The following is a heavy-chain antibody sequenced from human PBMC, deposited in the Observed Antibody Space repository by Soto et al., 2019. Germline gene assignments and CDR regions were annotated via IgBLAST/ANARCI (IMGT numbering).Heavy chain of an antibody. D-gene: IGHD2-15*01. J-gene: IGHJ4*02. CDR1: GGSISSYY. V-gene: IGHV4-59*01. CDR3: ASCSGDSCSNFDY. CDR2: IYYSGST. Sequence: SETLSLTCTVSGGSISSYYWSWIRQPPGKGLEWTGYIYYSGSTNYNPSLKSRVTISVDTSKNQFSLKLSSVTAADTAVYYCASCSGDSCSNFDYWGQGTLVTVSS.